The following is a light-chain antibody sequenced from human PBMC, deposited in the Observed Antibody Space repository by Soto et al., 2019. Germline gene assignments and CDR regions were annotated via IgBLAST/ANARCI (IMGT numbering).Light chain of an antibody. Sequence: QSVLTQPPSASGSPGQSVTISCTGTTSDVGGYNYVSWYQQHPGKAPKLLVYDVDKRPSGVPDRFSGSKSGNTASLTVSGLQAEEEADYYGSSYATSTTPVVFGGGTKVTVL. V-gene: IGLV2-8*01. J-gene: IGLJ2*01. CDR2: DVD. CDR3: SSYATSTTPVV. CDR1: TSDVGGYNY.